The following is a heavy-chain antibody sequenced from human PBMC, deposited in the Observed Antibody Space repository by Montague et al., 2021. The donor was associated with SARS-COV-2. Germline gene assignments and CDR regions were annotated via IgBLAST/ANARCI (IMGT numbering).Heavy chain of an antibody. CDR2: SRYGGTS. Sequence: SETLSLTCTVSGGSISNDIYYWGWIRQPPGKGPEWIGCSRYGGTSYYNPSLKSRVTMSIDTSKNQFSLRMTAVTAADTAVYSCAGQDIQLRFDLWGRGTLVTVSS. CDR1: GGSISNDIYY. V-gene: IGHV4-39*01. D-gene: IGHD1-1*01. CDR3: AGQDIQLRFDL. J-gene: IGHJ2*01.